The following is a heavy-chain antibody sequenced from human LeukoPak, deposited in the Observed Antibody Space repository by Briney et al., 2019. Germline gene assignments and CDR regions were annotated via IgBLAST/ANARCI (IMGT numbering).Heavy chain of an antibody. D-gene: IGHD3-10*01. CDR2: IKWNGGST. V-gene: IGHV3-20*04. Sequence: GGSLRLSCAASGYTFDDYGMSWVRQAPGKGLEWVSGIKWNGGSTGYADSVKGRFTISRDNAKNSLYLQMNSLRAEDTALYYCARNSGAGYYFYMDVWGKGTAVTVSS. CDR1: GYTFDDYG. CDR3: ARNSGAGYYFYMDV. J-gene: IGHJ6*03.